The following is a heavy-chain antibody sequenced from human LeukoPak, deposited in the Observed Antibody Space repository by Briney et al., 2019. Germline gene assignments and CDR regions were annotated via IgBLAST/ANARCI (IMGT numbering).Heavy chain of an antibody. V-gene: IGHV1-2*02. Sequence: ASVKVSCKASGYTFTGYYMHWVRQAPGQGLAWMGWSNPNSGGTNYAQKFQGRVTMTRDTSISTAYMELSRLRSDDTAVYYCARGGSGSYVYNWFDPWGQGTLVTVSS. CDR2: SNPNSGGT. J-gene: IGHJ5*02. CDR1: GYTFTGYY. CDR3: ARGGSGSYVYNWFDP. D-gene: IGHD3-10*01.